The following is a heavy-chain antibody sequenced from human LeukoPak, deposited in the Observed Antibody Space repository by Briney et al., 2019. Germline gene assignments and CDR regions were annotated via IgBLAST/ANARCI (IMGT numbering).Heavy chain of an antibody. CDR1: GGSISSYY. V-gene: IGHV4-59*08. CDR2: IYYSGST. J-gene: IGHJ6*02. Sequence: PSETLSLTCTVSGGSISSYYWSWIRQPPGRGLEWITYIYYSGSTNYNPSLKSRVTISVDTSKNQFSLKLSSVTAADTAVYHCARLGSYGYGYYYGMDVWGQGTTVTVSS. CDR3: ARLGSYGYGYYYGMDV. D-gene: IGHD5-18*01.